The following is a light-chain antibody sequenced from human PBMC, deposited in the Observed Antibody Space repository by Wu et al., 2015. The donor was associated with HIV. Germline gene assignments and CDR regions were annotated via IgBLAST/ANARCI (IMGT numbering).Light chain of an antibody. Sequence: DIQMIQSPSSLSASVGDRVTISCRTSQTIRNYLNWYQQKPGRAPKLLIYAASTLPSGVPSRFSGSGSGTDFTLTITNLQPEDFATYHCQQGFMTPYFFGQGTKLEIK. V-gene: IGKV1-39*01. CDR1: QTIRNY. J-gene: IGKJ2*01. CDR3: QQGFMTPYF. CDR2: AAS.